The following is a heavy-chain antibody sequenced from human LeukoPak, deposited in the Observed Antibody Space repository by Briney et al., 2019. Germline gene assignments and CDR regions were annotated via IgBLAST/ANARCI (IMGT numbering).Heavy chain of an antibody. Sequence: ASVKVSCKASGYTFSSYDINWVRQATGQGLEWMGWMNPNSGNTGYAQKFQGRVTITRNTSISTAYRELSSLRSEDTAVYYCVRDYDIYFDYWGQGTLVTVSS. J-gene: IGHJ4*02. CDR1: GYTFSSYD. D-gene: IGHD3-9*01. CDR2: MNPNSGNT. CDR3: VRDYDIYFDY. V-gene: IGHV1-8*03.